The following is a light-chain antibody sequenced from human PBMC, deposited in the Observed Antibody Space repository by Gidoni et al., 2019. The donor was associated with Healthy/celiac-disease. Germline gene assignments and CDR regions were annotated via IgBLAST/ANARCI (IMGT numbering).Light chain of an antibody. CDR3: QQLNSYPPYS. CDR1: QGISSY. V-gene: IGKV1-9*01. J-gene: IGKJ2*03. Sequence: DIQSTQSPSVLSASVGDRVTITCRASQGISSYLAWYQQKPGKAPKLLIYAASTLQSGVPSRFSGSGSGTEFTLTISSLQPEDFATYYCQQLNSYPPYSFGQGTKLEIK. CDR2: AAS.